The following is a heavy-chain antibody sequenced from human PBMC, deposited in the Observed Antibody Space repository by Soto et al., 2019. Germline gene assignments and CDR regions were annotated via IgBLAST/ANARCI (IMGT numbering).Heavy chain of an antibody. D-gene: IGHD2-2*02. CDR2: IYYSGST. CDR1: GGSISSGGYY. J-gene: IGHJ4*02. V-gene: IGHV4-31*03. Sequence: SETLSLTCTVSGGSISSGGYYWSWIRQHPGKGLEWIGYIYYSGSTYYNPSLKSRVTISVDTSKNQFSLKLSSVTAADTAVYYCARGGYCSSTSCYRYFDYWGQGTLVTVSS. CDR3: ARGGYCSSTSCYRYFDY.